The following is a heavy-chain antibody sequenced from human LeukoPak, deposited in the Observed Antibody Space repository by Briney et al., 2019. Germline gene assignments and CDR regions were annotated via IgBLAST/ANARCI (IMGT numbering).Heavy chain of an antibody. D-gene: IGHD2/OR15-2a*01. J-gene: IGHJ3*02. CDR3: ARAPSFHDAFDI. Sequence: GSSVKVSCKASGGTFSSYAISWVRQAPGQGLEWMGGIIPIFGTANYAQKLQGRVTMTTDTSTSTAYMELRSLRSDDTAVYYCARAPSFHDAFDIWGQGTMVTVSS. V-gene: IGHV1-69*05. CDR1: GGTFSSYA. CDR2: IIPIFGTA.